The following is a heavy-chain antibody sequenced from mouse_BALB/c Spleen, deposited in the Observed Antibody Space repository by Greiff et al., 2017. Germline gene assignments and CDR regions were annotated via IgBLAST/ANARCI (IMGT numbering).Heavy chain of an antibody. J-gene: IGHJ4*01. V-gene: IGHV6-6*02. CDR2: IRLKSDNYAT. Sequence: EVQRVESGGGLVQPGGSMKLSCVASGFTFSSYWMSWVRQSPEKGLEWVAEIRLKSDNYATHYAESVKGKFTISRDDSKSRLYLQMNSLRAEDTGIYYCTKVDYWGQGTSVTVSS. CDR3: TKVDY. CDR1: GFTFSSYW.